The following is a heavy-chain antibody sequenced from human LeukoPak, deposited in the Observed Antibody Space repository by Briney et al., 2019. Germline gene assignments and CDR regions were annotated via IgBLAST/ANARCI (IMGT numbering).Heavy chain of an antibody. CDR1: GGSFSGYY. Sequence: SETLSLTCAVYGGSFSGYYWSWIRQPPGKGLEWIGEINHSGSTNYNPSLKSRVTISVDTSKNQFSLRLSSVTAADTAVYYCALASSGYHSPFFDYWGQGTLVTVSS. D-gene: IGHD3-22*01. CDR3: ALASSGYHSPFFDY. V-gene: IGHV4-34*01. CDR2: INHSGST. J-gene: IGHJ4*02.